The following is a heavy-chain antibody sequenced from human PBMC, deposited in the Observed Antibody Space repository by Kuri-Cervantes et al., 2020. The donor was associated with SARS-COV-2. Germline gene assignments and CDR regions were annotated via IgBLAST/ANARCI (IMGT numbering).Heavy chain of an antibody. Sequence: GGSLRLSCAASGFTFSSYGMHWVRQAPGKGLEWVAVISYDGSNKYYADSVKGRFTISRDNSKNTLYLQMNSLRAEDTAVYYCARETIAVAADSDAFDIWGQGTMVTVSS. J-gene: IGHJ3*02. CDR2: ISYDGSNK. CDR1: GFTFSSYG. D-gene: IGHD6-19*01. V-gene: IGHV3-30*19. CDR3: ARETIAVAADSDAFDI.